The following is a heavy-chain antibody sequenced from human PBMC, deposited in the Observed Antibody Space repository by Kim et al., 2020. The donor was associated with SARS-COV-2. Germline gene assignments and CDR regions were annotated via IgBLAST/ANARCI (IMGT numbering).Heavy chain of an antibody. J-gene: IGHJ4*02. D-gene: IGHD1-1*01. CDR3: AINWNLDY. CDR2: ISYNGGST. V-gene: IGHV3-23*01. Sequence: GGSLRLSCAASGFTFSSYAMSWVRQAPGKGLEWVSAISYNGGSTYYADSVKGRFTISRDNSKNTLYLQMNNLRAEDTAIYYCAINWNLDYWGQGSLVTVS. CDR1: GFTFSSYA.